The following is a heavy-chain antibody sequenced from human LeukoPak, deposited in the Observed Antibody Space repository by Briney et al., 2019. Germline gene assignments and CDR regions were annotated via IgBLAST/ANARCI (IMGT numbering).Heavy chain of an antibody. CDR2: ISSDGSTT. CDR3: ARAQAVAGTGGFDP. J-gene: IGHJ5*02. Sequence: GGSLRLSCAASGFTFSDYYMSWIRQAPGKGLVWVSRISSDGSTTSYADSVKGRFTISRDNAKNTLYLQMNSLRDEDTAIYYCARAQAVAGTGGFDPWGQGTLVTVSS. D-gene: IGHD6-19*01. V-gene: IGHV3-74*01. CDR1: GFTFSDYY.